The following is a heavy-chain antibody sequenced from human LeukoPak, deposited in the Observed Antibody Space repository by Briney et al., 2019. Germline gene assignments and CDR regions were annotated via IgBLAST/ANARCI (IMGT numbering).Heavy chain of an antibody. CDR1: GFTFSSYS. CDR2: ISSSSSYI. J-gene: IGHJ4*02. Sequence: GGSLRLSCAASGFTFSSYSMNWVRQAPGKGLEWVLSISSSSSYIYYADSVKGRFTISRDNAKNSLYLQMNSLRAEDTAVYYCARDRGYYYDSRDYFDSWGQGTLVTVSS. V-gene: IGHV3-21*01. CDR3: ARDRGYYYDSRDYFDS. D-gene: IGHD3-22*01.